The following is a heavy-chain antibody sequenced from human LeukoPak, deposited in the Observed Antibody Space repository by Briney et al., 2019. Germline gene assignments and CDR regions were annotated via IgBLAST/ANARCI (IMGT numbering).Heavy chain of an antibody. Sequence: ASVKVSFKASGYTFIVYYMHWVRQAPGQGLEWMGWINPNSGDTNYAQKFQGRVTMTRDTSISTAYMELSRLRSDDTAVYYCTTVVAATNYYFDYWGQGTLVTVSS. CDR1: GYTFIVYY. CDR3: TTVVAATNYYFDY. CDR2: INPNSGDT. V-gene: IGHV1-2*02. D-gene: IGHD2-15*01. J-gene: IGHJ4*02.